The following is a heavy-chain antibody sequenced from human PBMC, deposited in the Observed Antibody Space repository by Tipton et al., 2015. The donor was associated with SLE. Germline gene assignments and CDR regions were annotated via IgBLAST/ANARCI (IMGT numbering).Heavy chain of an antibody. CDR2: IYKGGSR. D-gene: IGHD3-16*01. CDR1: GFIVGGTY. J-gene: IGHJ4*02. V-gene: IGHV3-53*05. CDR3: VRELVGGHFDH. Sequence: GSLRLSCVGSGFIVGGTYMSWVRQAPGKGLEWVSSIYKGGSRYYAGSVKGRFTITRDNSKNTLYLQMDGLSAEDSAVYYCVRELVGGHFDHWGQGTLVTVSS.